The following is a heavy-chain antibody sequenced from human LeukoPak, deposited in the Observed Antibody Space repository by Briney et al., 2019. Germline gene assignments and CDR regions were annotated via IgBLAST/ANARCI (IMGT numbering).Heavy chain of an antibody. J-gene: IGHJ4*02. D-gene: IGHD3-22*01. CDR1: GFTFSSYW. Sequence: GGSLRLSCAASGFTFSSYWMSWVRQAPGKGLEWVANIKQDGSEKYYVDSVKGRFTISRDNAKNSLYLQMNSLRAEDTAVYYCARNYYDSSGYEGGFDYWGQGTLVTVSS. V-gene: IGHV3-7*01. CDR2: IKQDGSEK. CDR3: ARNYYDSSGYEGGFDY.